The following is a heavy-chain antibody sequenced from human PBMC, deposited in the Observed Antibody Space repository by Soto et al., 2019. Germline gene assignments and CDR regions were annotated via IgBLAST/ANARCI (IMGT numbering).Heavy chain of an antibody. CDR3: ATDLVAKK. Sequence: ASVKGSCKVSGYTLTELSMHWVRQAPGKGLEWMGGFDPEDGETIYAQKFQGRVTMTEDTSTDPPYMELTSLSSDDTAVYSCATDLVAKKWRQATLVTVS. D-gene: IGHD5-12*01. V-gene: IGHV1-24*01. CDR2: FDPEDGET. J-gene: IGHJ4*02. CDR1: GYTLTELS.